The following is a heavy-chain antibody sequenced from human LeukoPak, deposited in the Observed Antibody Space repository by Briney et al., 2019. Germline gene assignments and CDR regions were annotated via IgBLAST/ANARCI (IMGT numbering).Heavy chain of an antibody. CDR2: IYYSGST. CDR3: ARDRANNWFDP. CDR1: GGSISSSSYY. V-gene: IGHV4-39*07. Sequence: PSETLSLTCTVSGGSISSSSYYWGWIRQPPGKGLEWIGSIYYSGSTYYNPSLKSRVTISVDTSKNQFSLKLSSVTAPDTAVYYCARDRANNWFDPWGQGTLVTVSS. J-gene: IGHJ5*02.